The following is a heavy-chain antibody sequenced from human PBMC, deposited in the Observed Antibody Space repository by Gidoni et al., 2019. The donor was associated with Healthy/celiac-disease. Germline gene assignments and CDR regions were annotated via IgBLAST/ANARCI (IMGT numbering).Heavy chain of an antibody. Sequence: QVQLVQSGAEVKKPGASVKVPCKASGYTFTSYYMHWVRQAPGQGLEWMGIINPSGGSTSYAQKFQGRVTMTRDTSTSTVYMELSSLRSEDTAVYYCARDPVVDLGSYGSFDYWGQGTLVTVSS. V-gene: IGHV1-46*01. CDR3: ARDPVVDLGSYGSFDY. CDR1: GYTFTSYY. CDR2: INPSGGST. D-gene: IGHD5-18*01. J-gene: IGHJ4*02.